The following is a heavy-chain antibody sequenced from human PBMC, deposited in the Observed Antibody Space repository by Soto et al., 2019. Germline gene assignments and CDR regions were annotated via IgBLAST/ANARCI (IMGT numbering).Heavy chain of an antibody. V-gene: IGHV4-34*01. J-gene: IGHJ5*02. CDR1: GGSFSGYY. Sequence: SETLSLTCAVYGGSFSGYYWSWIRQPPGKGLEWIGEINHSGSTNYNPSLKSRVTISVDTSKNQFSLKLSSVTAADTAVYYCARGRRVPAAIIVRFDPWGQGTLVTVSS. D-gene: IGHD2-2*01. CDR3: ARGRRVPAAIIVRFDP. CDR2: INHSGST.